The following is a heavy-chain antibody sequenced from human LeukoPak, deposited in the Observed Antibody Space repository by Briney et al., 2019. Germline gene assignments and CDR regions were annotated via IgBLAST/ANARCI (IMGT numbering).Heavy chain of an antibody. CDR2: TSSDLNVK. Sequence: PGGSLRLSCAASGFTFSSCAMHWARRAPGKGLEWVAVTSSDLNVKLYADSVKGRFTISRDNSRSTLYLQMNSLRPEDTAIYYCAREGYYGSGSPPSLYFDYWGQGTLVTVSS. V-gene: IGHV3-30-3*01. J-gene: IGHJ4*02. CDR1: GFTFSSCA. CDR3: AREGYYGSGSPPSLYFDY. D-gene: IGHD3-10*01.